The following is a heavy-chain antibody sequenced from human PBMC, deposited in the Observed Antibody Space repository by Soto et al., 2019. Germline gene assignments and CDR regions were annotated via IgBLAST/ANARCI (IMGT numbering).Heavy chain of an antibody. CDR3: ARERRSIAARWFAP. CDR2: MNPNSGNT. Sequence: QVQLVQSGAEVKKPGASVKVSCKASGYTFTSYDINWVRQATGQGLEWMGWMNPNSGNTVYAQKFQGRVTMTRNTSISTAYMELSSLRSEDTAVYYCARERRSIAARWFAPWGQGTLVTVSS. D-gene: IGHD6-6*01. V-gene: IGHV1-8*01. CDR1: GYTFTSYD. J-gene: IGHJ5*02.